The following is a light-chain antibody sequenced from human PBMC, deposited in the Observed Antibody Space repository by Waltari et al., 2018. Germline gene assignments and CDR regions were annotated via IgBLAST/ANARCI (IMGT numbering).Light chain of an antibody. J-gene: IGLJ2*01. V-gene: IGLV3-10*01. Sequence: SYELTQPPSVSVSPGQTARITCSGVALPKKYIYWYQQKSGQAPVLVIYEDRKRPSGIPQRFSGSCSGTTATLTISGAQVEDEADYHCYSTDSSGNHRVFGGGTKLIVL. CDR2: EDR. CDR3: YSTDSSGNHRV. CDR1: ALPKKY.